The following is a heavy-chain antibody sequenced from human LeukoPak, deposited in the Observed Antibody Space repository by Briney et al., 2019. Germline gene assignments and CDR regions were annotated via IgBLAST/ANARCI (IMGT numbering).Heavy chain of an antibody. CDR1: GGTFSSYN. CDR2: IIPIYGTT. D-gene: IGHD6-19*01. V-gene: IGHV1-69*13. J-gene: IGHJ3*02. Sequence: ASVKVSCKASGGTFSSYNINWMRQAPGQGLEWMVGIIPIYGTTKYAQKFQGRVTVTADESTRTAYMELRGLRSEDTAVYYCARDYSSGSGGGFDIWGQGTMVTVSS. CDR3: ARDYSSGSGGGFDI.